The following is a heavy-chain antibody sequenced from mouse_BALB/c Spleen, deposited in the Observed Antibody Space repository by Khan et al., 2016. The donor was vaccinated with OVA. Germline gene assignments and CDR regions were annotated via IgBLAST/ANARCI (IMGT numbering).Heavy chain of an antibody. CDR1: GYTFTTAG. CDR3: ARGGAAYYRNDGGAMEY. CDR2: INTHSGVP. V-gene: IGHV9-4*02. D-gene: IGHD2-14*01. Sequence: QIQLVQSGPELKKPGETVRISCKASGYTFTTAGIPWVQKMPGKGLKLIGWINTHSGVPKYAEDFKGRFAFSLEISVNTAYLQITNLKNEDTATYFCARGGAAYYRNDGGAMEYWGQGTSVTVSS. J-gene: IGHJ4*01.